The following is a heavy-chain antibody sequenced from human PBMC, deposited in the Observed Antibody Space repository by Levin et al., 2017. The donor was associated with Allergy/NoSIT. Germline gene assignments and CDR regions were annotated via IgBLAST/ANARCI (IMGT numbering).Heavy chain of an antibody. V-gene: IGHV3-53*01. CDR1: GFTVSSNY. Sequence: GGSLRLSCAASGFTVSSNYMSWVRQAPGKGLEWVSVIYSGGSTYYADSVKGRFTISRDNSKNTLYLQMNSLRAEDTAVYYCARPYTPYYDILTGPLGYWGQGTLVTVSS. D-gene: IGHD3-9*01. CDR3: ARPYTPYYDILTGPLGY. CDR2: IYSGGST. J-gene: IGHJ4*02.